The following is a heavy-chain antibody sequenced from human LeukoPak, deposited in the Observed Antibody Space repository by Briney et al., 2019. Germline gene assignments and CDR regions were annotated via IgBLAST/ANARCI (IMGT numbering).Heavy chain of an antibody. CDR3: ARGGGAYDAPFDY. CDR2: ISSNGGST. CDR1: GFTFSSYA. D-gene: IGHD5-12*01. V-gene: IGHV3-64*02. J-gene: IGHJ4*02. Sequence: GGSLRLSCAASGFTFSSYAMHWVRQAPGKGLEYVSAISSNGGSTYYADSVKGRFTISRDNSKNTLYLQMGSLRAEDMAVYYCARGGGAYDAPFDYWGQGTLVTVSS.